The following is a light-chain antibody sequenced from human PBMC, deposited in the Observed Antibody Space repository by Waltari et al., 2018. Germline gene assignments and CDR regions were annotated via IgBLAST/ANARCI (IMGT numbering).Light chain of an antibody. CDR2: GVS. J-gene: IGLJ2*01. V-gene: IGLV2-14*01. CDR1: SSDVGGYNY. Sequence: QSALTQPASVSGSPGQSITISCTGTSSDVGGYNYVSWSQQHPGKAPKLMIYGVSNRPSGGSNRFSGSKSGNTASLTISGLQAEDEADYYCSSYTSSSTLEVFGGGTKLTVL. CDR3: SSYTSSSTLEV.